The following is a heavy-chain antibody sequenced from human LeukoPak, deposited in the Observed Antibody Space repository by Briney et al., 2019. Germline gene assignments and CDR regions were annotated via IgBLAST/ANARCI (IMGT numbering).Heavy chain of an antibody. D-gene: IGHD3-10*01. CDR2: IIPILGIA. V-gene: IGHV1-69*04. CDR1: GGTFSSYA. CDR3: AVLLYYYGSGVDY. J-gene: IGHJ4*02. Sequence: SVKVSCKASGGTFSSYAISWVRQAPGQGLEWMGRIIPILGIANYAQKFQGRVTITADKSTSTAYMELSSLRSEDTAVYYCAVLLYYYGSGVDYWGQGTLVTVSS.